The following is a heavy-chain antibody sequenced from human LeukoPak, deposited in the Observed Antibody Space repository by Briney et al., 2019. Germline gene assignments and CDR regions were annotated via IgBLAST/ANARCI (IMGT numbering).Heavy chain of an antibody. CDR1: GFTFSDYD. CDR3: GRAFPPLRTSSAGDL. D-gene: IGHD3-16*01. J-gene: IGHJ4*02. Sequence: TGGSLRLSCSASGFTFSDYDMNWVRQAPGKGLEWVSSISGLSTHIYYGDSVKGRFSISRDNAKNSVYLQMNSLGVEDTAIYYCGRAFPPLRTSSAGDLWGQGILVTVSS. V-gene: IGHV3-69-1*02. CDR2: ISGLSTHI.